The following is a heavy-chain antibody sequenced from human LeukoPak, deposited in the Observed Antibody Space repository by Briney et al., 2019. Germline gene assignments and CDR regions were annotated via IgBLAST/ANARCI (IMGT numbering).Heavy chain of an antibody. CDR1: GYTFTSYD. D-gene: IGHD6-19*01. V-gene: IGHV1-8*01. CDR3: ARAPSSGWYARLQAFDI. CDR2: MNPSSGEK. J-gene: IGHJ3*02. Sequence: ASVKISCKASGYTFTSYDINWVRQATGQGLEWMGWMNPSSGEKGHAQKFQGRVTITRETSINTAYMELSSLRSDDTAVYYCARAPSSGWYARLQAFDIWGQGTMVTVSS.